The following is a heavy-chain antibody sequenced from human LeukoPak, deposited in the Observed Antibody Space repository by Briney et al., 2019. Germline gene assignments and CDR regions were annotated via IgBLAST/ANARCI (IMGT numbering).Heavy chain of an antibody. CDR2: IYHSGST. D-gene: IGHD5-12*01. V-gene: IGHV4-30-2*01. J-gene: IGHJ5*02. Sequence: PSGTLSLTCTVSGGSISSGGYYWSWIRQPPGKGLEWIGYIYHSGSTYYNPSLKSRATISVDRSKNQFSLKLSSVTAADTAVYYCARSYEWFDPWGQGTLVTVSS. CDR1: GGSISSGGYY. CDR3: ARSYEWFDP.